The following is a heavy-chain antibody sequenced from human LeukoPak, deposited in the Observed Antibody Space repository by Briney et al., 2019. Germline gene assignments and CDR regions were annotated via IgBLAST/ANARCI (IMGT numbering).Heavy chain of an antibody. CDR2: INPNSGGT. V-gene: IGHV1-2*04. D-gene: IGHD3-3*01. J-gene: IGHJ6*03. CDR3: ARGWPYYDFWSGYSDYYYYMDV. Sequence: ASVKVSCKASGYTFTGYFMHWVRQAPGQGLEWMGWINPNSGGTNYAQKFQGWVTMTRDTSISTAYMELSSLRSEDTAVYYCARGWPYYDFWSGYSDYYYYMDVWGKGTTVTVSS. CDR1: GYTFTGYF.